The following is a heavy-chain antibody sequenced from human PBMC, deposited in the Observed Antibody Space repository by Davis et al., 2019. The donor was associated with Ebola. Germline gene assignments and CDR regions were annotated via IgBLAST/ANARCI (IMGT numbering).Heavy chain of an antibody. CDR3: ARATFWSGYYYIDY. J-gene: IGHJ4*02. Sequence: SETLSLTCTVSGGSISSGDYYWSWIRQPPGKGLEWIGYIYYSGSTNYNPSLKSRVTISVDTSKNQFSLKLSSVTAADTAVYYCARATFWSGYYYIDYWGQGTLVTVSS. CDR2: IYYSGST. V-gene: IGHV4-61*08. CDR1: GGSISSGDYY. D-gene: IGHD3-3*01.